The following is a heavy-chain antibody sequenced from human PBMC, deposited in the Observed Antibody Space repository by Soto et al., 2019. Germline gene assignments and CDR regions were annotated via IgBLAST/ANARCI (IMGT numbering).Heavy chain of an antibody. D-gene: IGHD5-18*01. CDR3: ARAGESVDTAMAAYFDY. CDR2: INHSGST. J-gene: IGHJ4*02. V-gene: IGHV4-34*01. CDR1: GGSFSGYY. Sequence: SETLSLTCAVYGGSFSGYYWSWIRQPPGKGLEWIGEINHSGSTNYNPSLKSRVTISVDTSKNQFSLKLSSVTAADTAVYYCARAGESVDTAMAAYFDYWGQGTLVTVSS.